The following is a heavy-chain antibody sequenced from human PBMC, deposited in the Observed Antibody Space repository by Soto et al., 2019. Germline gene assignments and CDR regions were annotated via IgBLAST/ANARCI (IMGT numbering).Heavy chain of an antibody. CDR2: IGATTGST. V-gene: IGHV3-23*04. J-gene: IGHJ4*02. CDR3: AKESYDFGSAYTGVYVDY. Sequence: VQLVESGGGLEQPGGSLRLSCAASGFTYRNYAMSWVRQAPGKGLEWVASIGATTGSTYYADSVKGRFAISRDNSANMLYLHLNSLRAEDTAVYYCAKESYDFGSAYTGVYVDYWGQGTLVSVSS. D-gene: IGHD3-3*01. CDR1: GFTYRNYA.